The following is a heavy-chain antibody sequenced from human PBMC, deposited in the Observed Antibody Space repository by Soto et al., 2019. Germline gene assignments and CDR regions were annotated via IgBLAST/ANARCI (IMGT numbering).Heavy chain of an antibody. J-gene: IGHJ4*02. CDR3: ARDSTLYYDFWSGPSNVDN. V-gene: IGHV3-74*01. D-gene: IGHD3-3*01. Sequence: GGSLRLSCAASGFTFSSYWMHWVRQAPGKGLVWVSRINSDGSSTSYADSVKGRFTISRDNAKNTLYLQMNSLRAEDTAVYYSARDSTLYYDFWSGPSNVDNWGQGTLVTVSS. CDR2: INSDGSST. CDR1: GFTFSSYW.